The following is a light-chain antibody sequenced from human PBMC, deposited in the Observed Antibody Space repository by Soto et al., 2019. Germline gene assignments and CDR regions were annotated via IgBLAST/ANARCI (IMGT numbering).Light chain of an antibody. V-gene: IGKV3-15*01. CDR2: GAS. J-gene: IGKJ5*01. Sequence: EILMTQSPAALSVSPGERATLSCRASQRLNDNLAWYQHKPGRPPRLLIYGASNRATGIPDRFSGSGSGTQFTLTISSLQSEDFALYYCQQYDDWPRTFGQGTLLEVK. CDR3: QQYDDWPRT. CDR1: QRLNDN.